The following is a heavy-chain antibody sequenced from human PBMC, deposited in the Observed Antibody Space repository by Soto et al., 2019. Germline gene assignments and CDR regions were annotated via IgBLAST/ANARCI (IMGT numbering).Heavy chain of an antibody. CDR1: GFTFSSYS. Sequence: GGSLRLSCAASGFTFSSYSMNWVRQAPGKGLEWVSSISSSSSYIYYADSVKGRFTISRDNAKNSLYLQMNSLRAEDTAAYYCARDSSSWYARYFDYWGQGTLVTVSS. D-gene: IGHD6-13*01. CDR2: ISSSSSYI. CDR3: ARDSSSWYARYFDY. J-gene: IGHJ4*02. V-gene: IGHV3-21*01.